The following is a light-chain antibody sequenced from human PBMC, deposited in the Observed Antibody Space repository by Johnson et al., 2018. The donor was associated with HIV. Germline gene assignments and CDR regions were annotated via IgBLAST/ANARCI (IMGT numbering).Light chain of an antibody. CDR1: SSNIVNNY. V-gene: IGLV1-51*02. Sequence: QSVLTQSPSVSAAPGQKVTISCSGSSSNIVNNYVSWYQQLPGTAPKVLIYENNKRPSGIPDRFSGSKSGTSATLGITGLKTGDEAAYHCATWDSSLSAYVFGTVPKVTV. J-gene: IGLJ1*01. CDR3: ATWDSSLSAYV. CDR2: ENN.